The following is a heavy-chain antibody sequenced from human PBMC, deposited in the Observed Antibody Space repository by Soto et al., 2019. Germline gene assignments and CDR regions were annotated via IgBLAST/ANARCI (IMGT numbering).Heavy chain of an antibody. D-gene: IGHD4-17*01. J-gene: IGHJ4*02. V-gene: IGHV4-31*03. Sequence: SETLSLTCTVSGGSISSGGYYWSWIRQHPGKGLEWIGYIYYSGSTYYNPSLKSRVTISVDTSKNQFSLKLSSVTAADTAVYYCARDRGGSENDYGDPPDFDYWGQGTLVTVSS. CDR2: IYYSGST. CDR1: GGSISSGGYY. CDR3: ARDRGGSENDYGDPPDFDY.